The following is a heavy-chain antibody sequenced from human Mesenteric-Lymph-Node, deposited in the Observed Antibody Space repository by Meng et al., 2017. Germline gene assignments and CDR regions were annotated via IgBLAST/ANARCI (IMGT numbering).Heavy chain of an antibody. CDR2: IYSGGST. CDR3: AREGFRAGIAAAELIGDAFDI. D-gene: IGHD6-13*01. CDR1: GFTFDDYG. Sequence: GGSLRLSCAASGFTFDDYGMSWVRQAPGKGLEWVSVIYSGGSTYYADSVKGRFTISRHNSKNTLYLQMNSLRAEDTAVYYCAREGFRAGIAAAELIGDAFDIWGQGTMVTVSS. V-gene: IGHV3-53*04. J-gene: IGHJ3*02.